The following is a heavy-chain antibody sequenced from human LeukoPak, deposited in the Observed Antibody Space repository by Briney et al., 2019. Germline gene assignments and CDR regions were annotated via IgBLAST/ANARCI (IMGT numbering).Heavy chain of an antibody. CDR2: IRAYNGNT. Sequence: ASVKVSCKASGYTFTSYGISWGRHAPRQGLGWMGWIRAYNGNTNYAQKLQGRVTTTTDTSTSTAYMELRSLRSDDTAVYYCARGSVAAHPYYFDYWGQGTLVTVSS. D-gene: IGHD6-19*01. CDR1: GYTFTSYG. J-gene: IGHJ4*02. V-gene: IGHV1-18*01. CDR3: ARGSVAAHPYYFDY.